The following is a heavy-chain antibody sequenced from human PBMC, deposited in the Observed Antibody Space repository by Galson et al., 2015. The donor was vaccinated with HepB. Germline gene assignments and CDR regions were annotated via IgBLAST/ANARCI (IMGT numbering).Heavy chain of an antibody. CDR1: GFTFSTHS. CDR3: ARVSLGASSSWYYFDY. CDR2: ISGSGSYK. V-gene: IGHV3-21*01. J-gene: IGHJ4*02. Sequence: SLRLYCAASGFTFSTHSINWVRQAPGKGLEWVSSISGSGSYKFYGDSVEGRFTVSRDNAKNSLFLQMNSLRAEDTAIYYCARVSLGASSSWYYFDYWGLGTLVTVSS. D-gene: IGHD6-13*01.